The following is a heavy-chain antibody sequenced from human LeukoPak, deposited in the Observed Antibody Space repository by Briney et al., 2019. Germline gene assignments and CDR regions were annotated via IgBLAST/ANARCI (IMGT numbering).Heavy chain of an antibody. CDR1: GFTFDDYA. D-gene: IGHD5-12*01. J-gene: IGHJ4*02. CDR2: ISWNSGSI. V-gene: IGHV3-9*03. Sequence: GRSLRLSCAASGFTFDDYAMHWFRQAPGKGLEWVSGISWNSGSIGYADSVKGRFTISRDNAKNSLYLQMNSLRAEDMALYYCAKGRGYSGYDEFDYWGQGTLVTVSS. CDR3: AKGRGYSGYDEFDY.